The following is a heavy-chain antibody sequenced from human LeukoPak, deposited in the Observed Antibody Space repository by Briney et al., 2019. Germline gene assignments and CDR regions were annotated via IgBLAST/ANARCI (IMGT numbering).Heavy chain of an antibody. CDR2: FYTSGIT. J-gene: IGHJ6*03. V-gene: IGHV4-4*07. CDR3: ARHNGFDRGYYYYMDV. D-gene: IGHD3-9*01. CDR1: SPFINIYY. Sequence: KTSQTLSLARPVSSPFINIYYCSWIRLPAGKWLEWIVRFYTSGITNYLPSVKSRTTMSVDTSKNQFALKLTSVTAADTAVYYCARHNGFDRGYYYYMDVWGKGTTVTVSS.